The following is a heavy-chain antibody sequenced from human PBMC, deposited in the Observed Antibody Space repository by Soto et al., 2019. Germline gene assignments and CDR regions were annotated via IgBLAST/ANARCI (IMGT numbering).Heavy chain of an antibody. CDR3: ARLRRGPIVVGPAAGMPDYCDY. Sequence: SETLSLTCTVSGGSISSSSYYWGWIRQPPGKGLEWIGSIYYSGSTYYNPSLKSRVTISVDTSKNKFSLKLSSLTSSYTAVYYCARLRRGPIVVGPAAGMPDYCDYWGQVTLVTVSS. V-gene: IGHV4-39*01. D-gene: IGHD2-2*01. CDR2: IYYSGST. CDR1: GGSISSSSYY. J-gene: IGHJ4*02.